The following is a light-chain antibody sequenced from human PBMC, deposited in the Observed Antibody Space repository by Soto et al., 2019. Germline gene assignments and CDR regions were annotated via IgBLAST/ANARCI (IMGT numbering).Light chain of an antibody. CDR2: DVS. J-gene: IGLJ1*01. CDR1: SSDVGAYNR. CDR3: NSYTTRTTYV. Sequence: QSVLTQSASVSGSPGQSIAISCTGSSSDVGAYNRVSWYQQSPDTAPKLIIYDVSDRPSGVPDRFSGSKSGNTASLTISGLQPEDEADYYCNSYTTRTTYVFGNGTKVTVL. V-gene: IGLV2-18*02.